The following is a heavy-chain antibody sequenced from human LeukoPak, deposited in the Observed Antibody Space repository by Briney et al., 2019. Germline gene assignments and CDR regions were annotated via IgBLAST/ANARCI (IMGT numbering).Heavy chain of an antibody. CDR3: AKGPRGGELSLYTAFDI. D-gene: IGHD3-16*02. V-gene: IGHV3-30*02. CDR1: GFTFSSYG. Sequence: GGSLRLSCAASGFTFSSYGMHWVRQAPGKGLEWVALIRDDGSNKYYADSVKGRFTISRDNSKNTLYLQMNSLRAEDTAVYYCAKGPRGGELSLYTAFDIWGQGTMVTVSS. CDR2: IRDDGSNK. J-gene: IGHJ3*02.